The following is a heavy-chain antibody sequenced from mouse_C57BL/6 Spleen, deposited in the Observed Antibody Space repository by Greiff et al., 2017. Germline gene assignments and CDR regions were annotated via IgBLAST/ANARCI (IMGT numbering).Heavy chain of an antibody. J-gene: IGHJ4*01. V-gene: IGHV1-64*01. CDR3: ARWECYYDAMDY. Sequence: QVQLQQPGAELVKPGASVKLSCKASGYTFTSYWMHWVKQRPGQGLEWIGMIHPNSGSTNYNEKFKSKATLTVDKSSSTAYMQLSSLTSEDSAVYYCARWECYYDAMDYWGQGTSVTVSS. D-gene: IGHD2-12*01. CDR2: IHPNSGST. CDR1: GYTFTSYW.